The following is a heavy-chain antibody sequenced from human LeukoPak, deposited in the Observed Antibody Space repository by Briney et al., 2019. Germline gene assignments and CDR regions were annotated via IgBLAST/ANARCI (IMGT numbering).Heavy chain of an antibody. CDR3: ARVGGNYEGLIDY. Sequence: ASVKVSCKASGYTFTSYAIGWVRQAPGHGLEWMGWISAYNGYTNYAQSLQGRVTMTTDTSTSTAYMELRSLRSDDTAMYYCARVGGNYEGLIDYWGQGTLVTVSS. V-gene: IGHV1-18*01. CDR1: GYTFTSYA. J-gene: IGHJ4*02. CDR2: ISAYNGYT. D-gene: IGHD1-26*01.